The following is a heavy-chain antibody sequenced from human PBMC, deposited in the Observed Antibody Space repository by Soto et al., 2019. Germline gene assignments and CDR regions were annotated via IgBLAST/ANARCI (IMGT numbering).Heavy chain of an antibody. CDR1: GGSISSYY. D-gene: IGHD3-3*01. CDR3: ARHSAPEYDFWSGYYRSYYYMDV. CDR2: IYYSGST. Sequence: SETLSLICTVSGGSISSYYWSWIRQPPGKGLEWIGYIYYSGSTNYNPSLKSRVTISVDTSKNQFSLKLSSVTAADTAVYYCARHSAPEYDFWSGYYRSYYYMDVCGKGTTVTVSS. V-gene: IGHV4-59*08. J-gene: IGHJ6*03.